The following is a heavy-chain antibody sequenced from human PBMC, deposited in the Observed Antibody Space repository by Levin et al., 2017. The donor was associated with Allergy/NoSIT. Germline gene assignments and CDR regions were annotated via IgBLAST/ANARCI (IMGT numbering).Heavy chain of an antibody. CDR3: ARLLVGATLWDYYYYGMDV. CDR2: IYYSGST. V-gene: IGHV4-59*08. J-gene: IGHJ6*02. CDR1: GGSISSYY. Sequence: SQTLSLTCTVSGGSISSYYWSWIRQPPGKGLEWIGYIYYSGSTNYNPSLKSRVTISIDTSKNQFSLKLSSVTAADTAVYYCARLLVGATLWDYYYYGMDVWGQGTTVTVSS. D-gene: IGHD1-26*01.